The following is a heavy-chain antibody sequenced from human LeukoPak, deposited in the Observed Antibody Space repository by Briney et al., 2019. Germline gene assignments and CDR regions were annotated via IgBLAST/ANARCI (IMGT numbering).Heavy chain of an antibody. D-gene: IGHD3-22*01. V-gene: IGHV1-2*02. Sequence: ASVKVSCKASGYTFTGYYMHWVRQAPGQGLEWMGWINPNSGGTNYAQKFQGRVTMIRDTSISTAYMELSRLRSDDTAVYYCARALSSVRIYFDYWGQGTLVTVSS. J-gene: IGHJ4*02. CDR1: GYTFTGYY. CDR3: ARALSSVRIYFDY. CDR2: INPNSGGT.